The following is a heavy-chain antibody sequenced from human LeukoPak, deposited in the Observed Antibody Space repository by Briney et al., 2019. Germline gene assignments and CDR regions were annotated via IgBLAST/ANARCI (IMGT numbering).Heavy chain of an antibody. D-gene: IGHD1-26*01. Sequence: PGGSLRLSCAASGFTFSSYAMHWVRQAPGKGLEWVAVISYDGSNKYYADSVKGRFTISRDNSKNTLYPQMNSLRAEDTAVYYCARDGPIVGSGSYPGRDDGGFDIWGQGTMVTVSS. CDR2: ISYDGSNK. J-gene: IGHJ3*02. CDR1: GFTFSSYA. V-gene: IGHV3-30-3*01. CDR3: ARDGPIVGSGSYPGRDDGGFDI.